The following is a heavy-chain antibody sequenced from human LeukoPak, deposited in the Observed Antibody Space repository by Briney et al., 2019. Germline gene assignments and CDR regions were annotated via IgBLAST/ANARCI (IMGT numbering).Heavy chain of an antibody. CDR2: INPNSGGT. CDR1: GYTFTGHY. J-gene: IGHJ4*02. Sequence: GASVKVSCKTSGYTFTGHYIHWVRQAPGQGLEWMGWINPNSGGTNYAQKFQGGVTMTRDTSISTAYMELSRLRSDDTAVYYCARLVVPAAPDNYWGQGTLVTVSS. V-gene: IGHV1-2*02. CDR3: ARLVVPAAPDNY. D-gene: IGHD2-2*01.